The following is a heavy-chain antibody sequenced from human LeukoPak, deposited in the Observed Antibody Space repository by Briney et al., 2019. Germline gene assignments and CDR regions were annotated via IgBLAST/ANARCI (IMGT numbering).Heavy chain of an antibody. CDR2: INHSGST. V-gene: IGHV4-34*01. CDR3: ARVGSDYDILTGYYIPQRAYLDY. J-gene: IGHJ4*02. Sequence: SETLSLTCAVYGGSFSGYYWSWIRQPPGKGLEWIGEINHSGSTNYNPSLKSRVTISVDTSKNQFSLKLSSVTAADTAVYYCARVGSDYDILTGYYIPQRAYLDYWGQGTLVTVSS. D-gene: IGHD3-9*01. CDR1: GGSFSGYY.